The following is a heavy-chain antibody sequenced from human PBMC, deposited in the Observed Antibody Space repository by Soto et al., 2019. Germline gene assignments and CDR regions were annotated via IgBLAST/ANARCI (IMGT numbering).Heavy chain of an antibody. Sequence: GGSLRLSCAGSGTTFGIYAMHWVRQAPGRGLEWVAVISYDGSHEFYSDSVKGRFTISRDNSNNMLYLQMNSLKPDDAAVYVCGGGHSDLYYYYGLDFWGQGTTVTVSS. CDR1: GTTFGIYA. CDR3: GGGHSDLYYYYGLDF. D-gene: IGHD2-21*01. J-gene: IGHJ6*02. V-gene: IGHV3-30*03. CDR2: ISYDGSHE.